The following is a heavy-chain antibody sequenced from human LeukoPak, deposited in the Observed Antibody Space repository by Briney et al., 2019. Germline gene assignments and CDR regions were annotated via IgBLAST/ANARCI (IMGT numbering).Heavy chain of an antibody. V-gene: IGHV3-9*01. CDR2: LSWNSGSI. CDR1: GFTLDDYA. J-gene: IGHJ5*02. Sequence: GRSLRLSCAASGFTLDDYAMHWVRHAPGKGLEWVSGLSWNSGSIGYADSVKGRFSISRDNAKNSLYLQMNSLRAEDTALYYCAKGTAITIFGVVIPGPFDPWGQGTLVTVSS. D-gene: IGHD3-3*01. CDR3: AKGTAITIFGVVIPGPFDP.